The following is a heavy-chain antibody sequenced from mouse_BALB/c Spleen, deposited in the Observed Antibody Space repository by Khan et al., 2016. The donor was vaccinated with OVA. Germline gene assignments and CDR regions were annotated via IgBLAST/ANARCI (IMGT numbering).Heavy chain of an antibody. CDR2: INTYTGEP. J-gene: IGHJ1*01. Sequence: QIQLVQSGPELKKPGETVKISCKASGYTFTNYGMNWVKQAPGEGLKWMGWINTYTGEPTYADDFKGRFAFSLETSASTAYLQLSNLKNEDTASYFCASGGYWYFDVWGAGTTVTVSS. CDR1: GYTFTNYG. CDR3: ASGGYWYFDV. D-gene: IGHD1-1*02. V-gene: IGHV9-3-1*01.